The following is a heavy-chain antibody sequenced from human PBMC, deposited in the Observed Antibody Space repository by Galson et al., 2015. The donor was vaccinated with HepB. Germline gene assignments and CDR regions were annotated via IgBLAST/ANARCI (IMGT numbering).Heavy chain of an antibody. CDR2: INPNSGGT. CDR1: GYTFTGYY. CDR3: ARERGVRGVMGPYYYYYGMDV. D-gene: IGHD3-10*01. V-gene: IGHV1-2*04. Sequence: SVKVSCKASGYTFTGYYMHWVRQAPGQGLEWMGWINPNSGGTNYAQKFQGWVTMTRDTSISTAFMELRSLRSDDTAVYYCARERGVRGVMGPYYYYYGMDVWGQGTTVTVSS. J-gene: IGHJ6*02.